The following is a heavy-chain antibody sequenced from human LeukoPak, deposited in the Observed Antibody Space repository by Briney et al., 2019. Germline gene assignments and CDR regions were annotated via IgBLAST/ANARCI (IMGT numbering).Heavy chain of an antibody. V-gene: IGHV3-23*01. J-gene: IGHJ4*02. CDR2: ISGGGGGT. CDR3: AKSRHAEPSSYFDY. Sequence: GGSLRLSCAASGFTFSSYAMTWVRQAPGKGLEWVSAISGGGGGTSYADSVKGRFTISRDNSKSTLCLQMNSLRAEDTAVYYCAKSRHAEPSSYFDYWGQGTLVTVSS. CDR1: GFTFSSYA. D-gene: IGHD1-14*01.